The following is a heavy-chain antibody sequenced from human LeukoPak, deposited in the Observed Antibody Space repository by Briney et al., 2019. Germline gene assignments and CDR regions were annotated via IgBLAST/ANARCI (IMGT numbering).Heavy chain of an antibody. CDR3: ARAGDGGNLA. CDR2: INPNSGGT. Sequence: ASVKVSGKASGYTFTGYYMHWVRQAPGQGLEWMGWINPNSGGTNYAQDFHGRVTMTRDTSISTAYMELSRLRSDDTAVYYCARAGDGGNLAWVQGTLVTVSS. CDR1: GYTFTGYY. V-gene: IGHV1-2*02. J-gene: IGHJ5*02. D-gene: IGHD4-23*01.